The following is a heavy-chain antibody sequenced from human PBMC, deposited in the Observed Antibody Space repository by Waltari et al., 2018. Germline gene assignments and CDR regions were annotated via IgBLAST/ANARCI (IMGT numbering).Heavy chain of an antibody. D-gene: IGHD2-15*01. V-gene: IGHV3-23*01. CDR1: GFTFSAYA. Sequence: EVQLLESEGGLVQPGGSLRLSCAASGFTFSAYAMNWVRQAPGKGLEWVSAISDSGGSTFYAYSVKGRFTISRDNSKNTLYLQMNSLRAEDTAVYYCVGWYFFDYWGQGTLVTVS. J-gene: IGHJ4*02. CDR2: ISDSGGST. CDR3: VGWYFFDY.